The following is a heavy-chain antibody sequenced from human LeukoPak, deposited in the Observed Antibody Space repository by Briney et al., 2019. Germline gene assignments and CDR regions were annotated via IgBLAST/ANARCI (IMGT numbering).Heavy chain of an antibody. CDR1: GFTFSSYA. Sequence: GGPLRLSCAASGFTFSSYAMSWVRQAPGKGLEWVSAISGSGGSTYYADSVKGRFTISRDNSKNTLYLQMNSLRAEDTAVYYCATQVVPYYYDSSGYNYWGQGTLVTVSS. V-gene: IGHV3-23*01. J-gene: IGHJ4*02. CDR2: ISGSGGST. CDR3: ATQVVPYYYDSSGYNY. D-gene: IGHD3-22*01.